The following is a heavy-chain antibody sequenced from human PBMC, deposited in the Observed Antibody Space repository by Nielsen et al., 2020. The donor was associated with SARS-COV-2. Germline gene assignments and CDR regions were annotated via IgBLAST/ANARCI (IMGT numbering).Heavy chain of an antibody. D-gene: IGHD1-26*01. Sequence: GESLKISCAASGFTFSSYSMNWVRQAPGKGLEWVSSISSSSSYIYYADSVKGRFTISRDNAKNSLYLQMNSLRAEDTAVYYCARGGGVGSYFAFDIWGQGTMVTVSS. J-gene: IGHJ3*02. CDR1: GFTFSSYS. V-gene: IGHV3-21*01. CDR3: ARGGGVGSYFAFDI. CDR2: ISSSSSYI.